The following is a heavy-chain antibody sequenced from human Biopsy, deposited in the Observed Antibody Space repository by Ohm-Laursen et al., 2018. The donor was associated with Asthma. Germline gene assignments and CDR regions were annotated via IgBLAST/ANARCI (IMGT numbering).Heavy chain of an antibody. Sequence: TLSLTCTVSYGSTTSGGYYWTWIRQHPGKGLEWIGFIYYSGSTYYNPSLKSRVSISIGTSKNQFSLKLSSVTAADTAVYYCARAQDYYDSRGYYRGFDYWGQGTLVTVSS. CDR1: YGSTTSGGYY. CDR2: IYYSGST. CDR3: ARAQDYYDSRGYYRGFDY. V-gene: IGHV4-31*03. J-gene: IGHJ4*02. D-gene: IGHD3-22*01.